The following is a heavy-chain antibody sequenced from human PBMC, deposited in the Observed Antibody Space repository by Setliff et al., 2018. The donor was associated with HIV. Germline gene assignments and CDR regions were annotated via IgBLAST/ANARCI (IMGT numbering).Heavy chain of an antibody. CDR1: GGTFSSYG. CDR3: ARVQWVVSSYGGLDY. J-gene: IGHJ4*02. CDR2: ISGYSGNT. V-gene: IGHV1-18*01. D-gene: IGHD6-19*01. Sequence: ASVKVSCKASGGTFSSYGISWLRQAPGQGLEWMGWISGYSGNTNYAQKFQDRVTMTTDTPTSTVYMELRSLRSDDTAVYYCARVQWVVSSYGGLDYWGQGTLVTVSS.